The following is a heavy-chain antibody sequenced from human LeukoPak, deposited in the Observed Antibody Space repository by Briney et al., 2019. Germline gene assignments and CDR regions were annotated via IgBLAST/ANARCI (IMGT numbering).Heavy chain of an antibody. V-gene: IGHV3-74*01. D-gene: IGHD2-2*03. Sequence: GGSLRLPCAASGFTFSSYYMHWVRQAPGKGLVWVSRIKSDGSVTGYADSAKGRFAISRDNAKNTMYLQMNSLRAEDTAVYYCARDWIDRGTFDPWGQGTLVTVSS. J-gene: IGHJ5*02. CDR1: GFTFSSYY. CDR3: ARDWIDRGTFDP. CDR2: IKSDGSVT.